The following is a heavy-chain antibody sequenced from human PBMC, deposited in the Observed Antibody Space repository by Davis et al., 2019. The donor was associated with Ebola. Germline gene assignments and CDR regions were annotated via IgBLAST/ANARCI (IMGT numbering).Heavy chain of an antibody. CDR1: GGTFSSYA. Sequence: SVKVSCKASGGTFSSYAISWVRQAPGQGLEWMGGIIPIFGTANYAQKLQGRVTMTTDTSTSTAYMELRSLRSDDTAVYYCARGVDSGSYYGAFDIWGQGTMVTVSS. V-gene: IGHV1-69*05. CDR2: IIPIFGTA. CDR3: ARGVDSGSYYGAFDI. J-gene: IGHJ3*02. D-gene: IGHD1-26*01.